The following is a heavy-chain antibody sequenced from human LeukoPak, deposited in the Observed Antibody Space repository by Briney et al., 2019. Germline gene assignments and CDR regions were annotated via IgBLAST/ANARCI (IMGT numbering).Heavy chain of an antibody. CDR1: GFIFSNYN. Sequence: GGSLRLSCAASGFIFSNYNMNWVRQAPGKGLEWVSSISSSSSYIYYADSVKGRFTISRDNAKNSLYLQMNSLRAEDTAVYYCARDSSIAAPGGYYYYMDVWGKGTTVTVSS. D-gene: IGHD6-6*01. V-gene: IGHV3-21*01. CDR3: ARDSSIAAPGGYYYYMDV. J-gene: IGHJ6*03. CDR2: ISSSSSYI.